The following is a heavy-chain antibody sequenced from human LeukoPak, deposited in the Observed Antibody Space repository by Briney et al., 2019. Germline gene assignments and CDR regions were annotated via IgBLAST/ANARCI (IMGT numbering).Heavy chain of an antibody. J-gene: IGHJ4*02. Sequence: GGSLRLSCAASGFTFSSYSMNWVRQAPGKGLEWVSSISSSSSYIYYADSVKGRFTISRDNSKNTLYLQMGSLRAEDMAVYYCARAWATQYSSSSPFDYWGQGTLVTVSS. D-gene: IGHD6-6*01. CDR1: GFTFSSYS. CDR3: ARAWATQYSSSSPFDY. V-gene: IGHV3-21*01. CDR2: ISSSSSYI.